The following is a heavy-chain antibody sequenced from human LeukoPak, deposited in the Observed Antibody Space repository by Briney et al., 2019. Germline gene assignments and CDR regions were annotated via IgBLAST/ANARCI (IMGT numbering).Heavy chain of an antibody. D-gene: IGHD3-22*01. V-gene: IGHV4-38-2*02. CDR3: ARLRYYDSSGYYKAFDI. J-gene: IGHJ3*02. CDR1: GYSISSGYY. Sequence: SETLSLTCTVSGYSISSGYYWGWIRQPPGKGLEWIGSIYYSGSTHYNPSLKSRVTISVDTSKNQFSLKLSSVNAADTAVYYCARLRYYDSSGYYKAFDIWGQGTMVTVSS. CDR2: IYYSGST.